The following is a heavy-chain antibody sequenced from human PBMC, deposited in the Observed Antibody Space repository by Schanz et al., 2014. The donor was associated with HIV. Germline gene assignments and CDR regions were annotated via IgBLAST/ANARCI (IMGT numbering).Heavy chain of an antibody. V-gene: IGHV3-48*02. CDR3: ARSPSYGIDV. Sequence: EVQLLESGGGLVQPGGSLRLSCAASGFTFSKYAMSWVRQAPGKGLEWVSYISGGSSTIYYADSVKGRFTISRDNAKNSLSLQMHSLRDDDTAVYYCARSPSYGIDVWGQGTTVTVSS. CDR2: ISGGSSTI. CDR1: GFTFSKYA. J-gene: IGHJ6*02.